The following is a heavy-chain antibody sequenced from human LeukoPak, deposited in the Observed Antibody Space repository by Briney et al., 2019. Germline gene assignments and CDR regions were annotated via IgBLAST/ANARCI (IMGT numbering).Heavy chain of an antibody. V-gene: IGHV4-34*01. Sequence: PSETLSLTCAVYGGSFSGYYWSWIRQPPGKGLEWIGEMNHSGSTNYNPSLKSRVTISVDTSKNQFSLKLSSVTAADTAVYYCAREEIRSWFDPWGQGTLVTVSS. CDR2: MNHSGST. CDR1: GGSFSGYY. D-gene: IGHD5-24*01. CDR3: AREEIRSWFDP. J-gene: IGHJ5*02.